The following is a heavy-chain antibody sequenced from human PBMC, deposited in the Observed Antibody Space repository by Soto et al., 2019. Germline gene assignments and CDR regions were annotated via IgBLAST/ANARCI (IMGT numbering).Heavy chain of an antibody. D-gene: IGHD4-4*01. V-gene: IGHV4-34*01. J-gene: IGHJ4*02. CDR1: GGSLSDYY. CDR3: ARGLDHSKIGY. Sequence: PSETLSLTCAVYGGSLSDYYMSWIRQSPGKGLEWIGEISQSEGTNYNPSLKSRVTMSRDLSENQFSLRLNSVTDADSAVYYCARGLDHSKIGYWGPGTLVTVSS. CDR2: ISQSEGT.